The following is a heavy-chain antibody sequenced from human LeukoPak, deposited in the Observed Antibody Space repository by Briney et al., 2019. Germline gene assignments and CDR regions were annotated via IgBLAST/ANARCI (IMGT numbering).Heavy chain of an antibody. J-gene: IGHJ6*02. CDR1: GGSFSGYY. CDR3: ARVRLQYYYGSGSPLGNYYYGMDV. Sequence: SETLSLTCSVYGGSFSGYYWSWIRQPPGKGLEWIGEINHSGSTNYNPSLKSRVTISVDTSKNQFSLKLSSVTAADTAVYYCARVRLQYYYGSGSPLGNYYYGMDVWGQGTTVTVSS. D-gene: IGHD3-10*01. V-gene: IGHV4-34*01. CDR2: INHSGST.